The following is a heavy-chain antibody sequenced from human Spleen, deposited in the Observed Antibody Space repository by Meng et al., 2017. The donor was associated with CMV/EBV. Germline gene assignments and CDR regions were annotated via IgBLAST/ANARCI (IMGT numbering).Heavy chain of an antibody. CDR2: IIPVLDIT. CDR3: ARVRWELLPLDY. V-gene: IGHV1-69*02. J-gene: IGHJ4*02. CDR1: GGTFSSST. Sequence: SVKVSCKASGGTFSSSTINWVRQAPGQGLEWMGRIIPVLDITNYAQNFQGRVTITADTSTDTAYMELSSLTNDDTGVYYCARVRWELLPLDYWGQGTPVTVSS. D-gene: IGHD1-26*01.